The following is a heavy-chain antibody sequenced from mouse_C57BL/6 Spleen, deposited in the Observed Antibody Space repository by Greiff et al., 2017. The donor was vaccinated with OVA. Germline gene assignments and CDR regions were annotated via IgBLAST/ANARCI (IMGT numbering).Heavy chain of an antibody. J-gene: IGHJ3*01. V-gene: IGHV1-80*01. CDR3: ARSGYYGSSSPGFAY. Sequence: VQLQQSGAELVKPGASVKISCKASGYAFSSYWMNWVKQRPGKGLEWIGQIYPGDGDTNYNGKFKGKATLTADKSSSTAYMQLSSLTSEDSAVYFCARSGYYGSSSPGFAYWGQGTLVTVSA. D-gene: IGHD1-1*01. CDR1: GYAFSSYW. CDR2: IYPGDGDT.